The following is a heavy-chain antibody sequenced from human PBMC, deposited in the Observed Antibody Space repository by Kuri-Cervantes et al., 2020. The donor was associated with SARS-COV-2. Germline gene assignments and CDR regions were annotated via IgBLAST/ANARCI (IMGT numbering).Heavy chain of an antibody. CDR3: ARGERIAARPRYGMDV. V-gene: IGHV6-1*01. J-gene: IGHJ6*02. CDR2: TYYRSKWYN. CDR1: GDSVPSNSAG. Sequence: SQTLSLICGISGDSVPSNSAGWNWNRQSPSRGLGWLGRTYYRSKWYNDYAVSVKSRITINPDTSKNHFSLQLNSLTPDDTAVYYCARGERIAARPRYGMDVWGQGTTVTVSS. D-gene: IGHD6-6*01.